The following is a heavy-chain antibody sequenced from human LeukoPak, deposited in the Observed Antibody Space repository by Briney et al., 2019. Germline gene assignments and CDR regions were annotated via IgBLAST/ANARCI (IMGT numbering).Heavy chain of an antibody. J-gene: IGHJ5*02. V-gene: IGHV1-8*03. CDR3: ARISGDFGELGDP. Sequence: GASVKVSCKAPGYTFTSYDINWVRQATGQGLEWMGWMNPNSGNTGYAQKFQGRVTITRNTSISTAYMELSSLRSEDTAVYYCARISGDFGELGDPWGQGTLVTVSS. CDR2: MNPNSGNT. CDR1: GYTFTSYD. D-gene: IGHD3-10*01.